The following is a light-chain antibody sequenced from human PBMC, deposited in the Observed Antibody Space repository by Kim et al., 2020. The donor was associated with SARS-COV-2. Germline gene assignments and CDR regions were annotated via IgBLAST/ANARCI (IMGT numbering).Light chain of an antibody. J-gene: IGLJ1*01. CDR2: DVN. CDR3: NSYTSSGTYV. CDR1: SSDADDYHY. Sequence: GQSITISCTGTSSDADDYHYVPWYQQHPGKAPKLMIYDVNNRPSGVSNRFSASKSGNTASLTISGLRAEDEADYYCNSYTSSGTYVFGTGTKVTVL. V-gene: IGLV2-14*03.